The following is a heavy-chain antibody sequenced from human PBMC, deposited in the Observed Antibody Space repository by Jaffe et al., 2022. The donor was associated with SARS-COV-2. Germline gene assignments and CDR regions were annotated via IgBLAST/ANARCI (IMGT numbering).Heavy chain of an antibody. V-gene: IGHV3-49*03. D-gene: IGHD3-10*01. CDR3: TRAGQTPHEDYGSGDNDAFDI. J-gene: IGHJ3*02. Sequence: EVQLVESGGGLVQPGRSLRLSCTASGFTFGDYAMSWFRQAPGKGLEWVGFIRSKAYGGTTEYAASVKGRFTISRDDSKSIAYLQMNSLKTEDTAVYYCTRAGQTPHEDYGSGDNDAFDIWGQGTMVTVSS. CDR2: IRSKAYGGTT. CDR1: GFTFGDYA.